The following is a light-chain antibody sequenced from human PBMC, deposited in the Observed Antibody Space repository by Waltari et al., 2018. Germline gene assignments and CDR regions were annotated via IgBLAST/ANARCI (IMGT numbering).Light chain of an antibody. J-gene: IGKJ2*01. CDR2: DAS. V-gene: IGKV3-11*01. Sequence: EIVLTQSPATLSLSPGERATLSCRASQSVSSYLAWYQQKPGQAPRLPIYDASNRATGIPARFSGSWSGTDFTLTISSLEPEDFAVYYCQQRSNWPTFGQGTKLEIK. CDR3: QQRSNWPT. CDR1: QSVSSY.